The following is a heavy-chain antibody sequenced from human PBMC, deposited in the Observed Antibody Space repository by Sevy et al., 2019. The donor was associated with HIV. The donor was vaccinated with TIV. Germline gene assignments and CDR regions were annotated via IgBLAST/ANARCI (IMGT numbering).Heavy chain of an antibody. CDR1: GFTFSNYN. CDR3: AREGRGY. Sequence: GGSLRLSCGASGFTFSNYNMNWVRQAPGKGLEWVSSISSSGSYIYYADSVKGRFTISRDNAKNSLYLQMNSLRAEDTAVYYCAREGRGYWGQGTLVTVSS. CDR2: ISSSGSYI. J-gene: IGHJ4*02. D-gene: IGHD3-10*01. V-gene: IGHV3-21*01.